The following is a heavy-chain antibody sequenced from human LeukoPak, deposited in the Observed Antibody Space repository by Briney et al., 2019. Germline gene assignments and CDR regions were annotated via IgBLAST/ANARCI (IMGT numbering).Heavy chain of an antibody. J-gene: IGHJ4*02. CDR2: ISSSSSYI. D-gene: IGHD3-16*02. CDR3: ARDETGDYVWGSYRLRDSDY. CDR1: GFTFSSYS. V-gene: IGHV3-21*01. Sequence: GGSLRLSCAASGFTFSSYSMNWVRQAPGKGLEWVSSISSSSSYIYYADSVKGRFTISRDNAKNSPYLQMNSLRAEDTAVYYCARDETGDYVWGSYRLRDSDYWGQGTLVTVSS.